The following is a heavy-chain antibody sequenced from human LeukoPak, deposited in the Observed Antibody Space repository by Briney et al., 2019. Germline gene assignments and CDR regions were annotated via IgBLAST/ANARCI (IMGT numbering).Heavy chain of an antibody. CDR3: ARADRYCSSTTCLLFDY. CDR1: GYTFTGYY. CDR2: INPNSGGT. J-gene: IGHJ4*02. D-gene: IGHD2-2*01. V-gene: IGHV1-2*02. Sequence: ASVKVSCKASGYTFTGYYMHWVRQAPGQGLEGMGWINPNSGGTNYAQKFQGRVTMTRDTSISTAYMELSRLRSDDTAVYYRARADRYCSSTTCLLFDYWGQGTLVTVSS.